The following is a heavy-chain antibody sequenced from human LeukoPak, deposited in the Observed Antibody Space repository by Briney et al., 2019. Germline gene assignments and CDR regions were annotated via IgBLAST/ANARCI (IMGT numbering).Heavy chain of an antibody. J-gene: IGHJ5*02. D-gene: IGHD2-2*01. V-gene: IGHV4-38-2*02. CDR1: GYSISSGYQ. CDR2: IYHRGTA. Sequence: SETLSLTCAVSGYSISSGYQWAWIRQSPEKGLEWIGSIYHRGTAHYNPSLKSRVTISVETSKNKLSLQMYTVTAADTAVYYCARDPRWLTAGFFSSSCYENYFGPWGQGNLVTGSS. CDR3: ARDPRWLTAGFFSSSCYENYFGP.